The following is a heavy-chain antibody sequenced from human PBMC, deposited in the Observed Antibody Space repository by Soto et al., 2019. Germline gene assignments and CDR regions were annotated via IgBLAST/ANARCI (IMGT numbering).Heavy chain of an antibody. V-gene: IGHV4-30-4*01. CDR3: ARGYGRNFDY. J-gene: IGHJ4*02. CDR2: IYYSGST. CDR1: GGSISSGNYY. D-gene: IGHD5-18*01. Sequence: SETLSLTCTVSGGSISSGNYYWSWIRQPPGKGLEWIGYIYYSGSTYYNPSLKSRVTISIDTSKYQFSLKLSSVTAADTAVYYCARGYGRNFDYWGQGTLVTVSS.